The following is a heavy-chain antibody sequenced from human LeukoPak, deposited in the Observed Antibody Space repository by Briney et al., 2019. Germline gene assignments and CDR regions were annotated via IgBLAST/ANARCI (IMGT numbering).Heavy chain of an antibody. D-gene: IGHD1-1*01. V-gene: IGHV3-66*02. J-gene: IGHJ4*02. CDR1: GFTVSSNY. CDR3: ATTGTTLYYFDY. Sequence: PGGSLRLSCAASGFTVSSNYMSWVRQAPGKGLEWGSVIYSGGSTYYADSVKGRFTISRDNSKNTLYLQMNSLRAEDTAVYYCATTGTTLYYFDYWGQGTLVTVSS. CDR2: IYSGGST.